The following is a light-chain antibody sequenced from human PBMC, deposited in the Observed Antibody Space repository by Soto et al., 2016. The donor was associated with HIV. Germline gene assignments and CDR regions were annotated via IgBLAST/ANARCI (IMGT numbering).Light chain of an antibody. Sequence: SSELTQDPAVSVALGQTVRITCQGDSLREYYGSWYQQKPGQAPLLVIYGKNNRPSGIPDRFSGSSSGNIVSLTISGAQAEDEADYYCNSHDSTTNHVVFGGGTKLTVL. CDR2: GKN. V-gene: IGLV3-19*01. J-gene: IGLJ2*01. CDR3: NSHDSTTNHVV. CDR1: SLREYY.